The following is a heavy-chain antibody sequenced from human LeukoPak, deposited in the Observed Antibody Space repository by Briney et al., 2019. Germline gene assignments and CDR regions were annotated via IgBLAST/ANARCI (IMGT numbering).Heavy chain of an antibody. CDR1: GYSISSSSYY. J-gene: IGHJ4*02. CDR3: ARLGLRSSFDY. Sequence: ETLSLTCTVSGYSISSSSYYWGWIRQPPGKGLEWIGSIYYSGSTYYNPSLKSRVTISVDTSKNQFSLKLSSVTAADTAVYYCARLGLRSSFDYWGQGTLVTVSS. CDR2: IYYSGST. V-gene: IGHV4-39*01. D-gene: IGHD4-17*01.